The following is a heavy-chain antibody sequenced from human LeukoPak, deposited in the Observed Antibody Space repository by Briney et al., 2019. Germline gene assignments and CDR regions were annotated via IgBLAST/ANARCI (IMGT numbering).Heavy chain of an antibody. D-gene: IGHD4-11*01. V-gene: IGHV1-18*01. CDR3: ARDSKPVTTAGKVSISYYYYYYYMDV. Sequence: ASVKVSCKASGYTFTSYGISWVRQAPGQGLEWMGWISAYNGNTNYAQKLQGRVTMTTDTSTSTAYMELRSLRSDDTAVYYCARDSKPVTTAGKVSISYYYYYYYMDVWGKGTTVTVSS. J-gene: IGHJ6*03. CDR1: GYTFTSYG. CDR2: ISAYNGNT.